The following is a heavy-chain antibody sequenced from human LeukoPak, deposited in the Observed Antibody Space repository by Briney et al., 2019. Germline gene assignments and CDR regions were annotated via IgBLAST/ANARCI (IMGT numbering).Heavy chain of an antibody. CDR2: IKSDGSST. CDR1: RFIFSDYW. Sequence: PGGSLRLSCSASRFIFSDYWMHWVRQGPGKGLVWVSRIKSDGSSTSYAESVKGRFTISRDNAKNTVYVHMYSLRDEDTAVYYCARGGRYAYFLDYWGQGTLVTVSS. V-gene: IGHV3-74*01. CDR3: ARGGRYAYFLDY. J-gene: IGHJ4*02. D-gene: IGHD3-16*01.